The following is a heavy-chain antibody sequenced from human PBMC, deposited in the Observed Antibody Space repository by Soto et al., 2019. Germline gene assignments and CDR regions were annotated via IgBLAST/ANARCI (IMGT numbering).Heavy chain of an antibody. D-gene: IGHD3-16*02. CDR1: GYTFTSYG. Sequence: QVQLVQSGAEVKKPGASVKVSCKASGYTFTSYGISWVRQAPGQGLEWMGWISAYNGNTNYAQKLQGRVTMTTDTSTSTAYMELRSLRSDDTAVYYCARGRYDYVWGSYRPVEYFDYWGQGTLVTVSS. J-gene: IGHJ4*02. V-gene: IGHV1-18*01. CDR2: ISAYNGNT. CDR3: ARGRYDYVWGSYRPVEYFDY.